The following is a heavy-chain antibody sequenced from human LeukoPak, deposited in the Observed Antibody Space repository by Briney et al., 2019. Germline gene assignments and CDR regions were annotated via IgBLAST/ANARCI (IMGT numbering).Heavy chain of an antibody. J-gene: IGHJ4*02. D-gene: IGHD3-10*01. CDR2: IYSGGST. CDR1: VFTVSSSY. Sequence: PGGSLRLSCAASVFTVSSSYMSWVRQAPGKGLEWVSVIYSGGSTYYADSVKGRFTIARDNSKNTLYLQMNSLRAEDTAVYYCSYMVRGVTNHPIYWGQGTLVTVSS. V-gene: IGHV3-53*01. CDR3: SYMVRGVTNHPIY.